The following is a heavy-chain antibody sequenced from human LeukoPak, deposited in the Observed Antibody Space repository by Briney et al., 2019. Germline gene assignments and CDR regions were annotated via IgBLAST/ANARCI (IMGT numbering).Heavy chain of an antibody. CDR2: ISSSGNLI. Sequence: GGSLRLSCEASGLTFSSYDMNWVRQAPGKGLEWVSYISSSGNLIHYADSVKSRFTFSRDNARNSLYLQMNSLRADDTAIYYCAREGGWNDFDYWGEGTLVTVSS. D-gene: IGHD1-1*01. CDR1: GLTFSSYD. J-gene: IGHJ4*02. CDR3: AREGGWNDFDY. V-gene: IGHV3-48*03.